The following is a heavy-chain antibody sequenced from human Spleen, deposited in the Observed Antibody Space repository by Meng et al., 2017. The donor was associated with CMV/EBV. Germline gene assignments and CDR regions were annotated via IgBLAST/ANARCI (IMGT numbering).Heavy chain of an antibody. CDR2: IRYDGSNQ. Sequence: GESLKISCAASGFTFSRAGMHWVRQAPGKGLEWVSFIRYDGSNQYYADSVKGRFTISRDNSKNTVFLQMNGLRAEDTAVYYCAKGWLITGAAGVFDYWGQGTLVTVSS. V-gene: IGHV3-30*02. CDR3: AKGWLITGAAGVFDY. J-gene: IGHJ4*02. D-gene: IGHD1-26*01. CDR1: GFTFSRAG.